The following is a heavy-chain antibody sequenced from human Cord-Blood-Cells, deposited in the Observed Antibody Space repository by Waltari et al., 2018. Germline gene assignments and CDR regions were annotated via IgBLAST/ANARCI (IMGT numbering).Heavy chain of an antibody. D-gene: IGHD6-6*01. Sequence: QVQLVQSGAEVKKPGSSVKVSCKASGGTFSSYAIRRVRQAAGQGLEWMGGIIPIFGTANYAQKFQGRVTITADESTSTAYMELSSLRSEDTAVYYCARDPQSSIAARPDAFDIWGQGTMVTVSS. J-gene: IGHJ3*02. CDR3: ARDPQSSIAARPDAFDI. V-gene: IGHV1-69*01. CDR2: IIPIFGTA. CDR1: GGTFSSYA.